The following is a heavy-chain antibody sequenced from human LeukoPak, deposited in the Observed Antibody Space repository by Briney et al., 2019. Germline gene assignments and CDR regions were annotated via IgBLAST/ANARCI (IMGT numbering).Heavy chain of an antibody. Sequence: GGSLRLSCAASGFTFSSYAMSWVRQAPGKGLEWVSGISDSGGSTYYADSVKGRFTISRDNSKSTLYLQMDSLRAEDTAVYYCAKDRITFFGVIPNYWGQGTLVTVSS. J-gene: IGHJ4*01. V-gene: IGHV3-23*01. CDR1: GFTFSSYA. CDR3: AKDRITFFGVIPNY. D-gene: IGHD3-3*01. CDR2: ISDSGGST.